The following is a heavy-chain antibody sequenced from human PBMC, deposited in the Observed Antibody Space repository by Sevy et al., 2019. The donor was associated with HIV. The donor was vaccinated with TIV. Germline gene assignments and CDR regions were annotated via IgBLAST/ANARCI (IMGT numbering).Heavy chain of an antibody. CDR3: AKDQGTMVRGVILPSYYYGMDV. CDR2: ISYDGSNK. CDR1: GFTFSSYG. Sequence: GGSLRLSCAASGFTFSSYGMHWVRQAPGKGLEWVAVISYDGSNKYYADSVKGRFTISRVNSKNTLYLQMNSLRAEDTAVYYCAKDQGTMVRGVILPSYYYGMDVWGQGTTVTVSS. V-gene: IGHV3-30*18. D-gene: IGHD3-10*01. J-gene: IGHJ6*02.